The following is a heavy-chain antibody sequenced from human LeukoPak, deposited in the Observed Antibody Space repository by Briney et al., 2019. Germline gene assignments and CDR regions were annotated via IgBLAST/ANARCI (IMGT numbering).Heavy chain of an antibody. CDR2: MNPNSGNT. CDR1: GYTFTSCD. CDR3: TRGSSGRRDN. J-gene: IGHJ4*02. V-gene: IGHV1-8*01. D-gene: IGHD6-19*01. Sequence: ASVKLSCKASGYTFTSCDINWVRQATGQGLEWMGWMNPNSGNTAYGKSIQGRITMTRDISIGTAYMELSKLTSEDTAIYYCTRGSSGRRDNWGEGTLVTVSA.